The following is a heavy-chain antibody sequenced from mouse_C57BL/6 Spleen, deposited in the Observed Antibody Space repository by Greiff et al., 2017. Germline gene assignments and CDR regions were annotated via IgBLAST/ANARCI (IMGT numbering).Heavy chain of an antibody. D-gene: IGHD2-4*01. CDR3: ARGGYDYDAWFAY. J-gene: IGHJ3*01. V-gene: IGHV1-19*01. CDR1: GYTFTDYY. Sequence: EVQLQQSGPVLVKPGASVKMSCKASGYTFTDYYMNWVKQSHGKSLEWIGVINPYNGGTSSNQKFKGKATLTVDKSSSTAYMELNSLTSEDSAVYYCARGGYDYDAWFAYWGQGTLVTVSA. CDR2: INPYNGGT.